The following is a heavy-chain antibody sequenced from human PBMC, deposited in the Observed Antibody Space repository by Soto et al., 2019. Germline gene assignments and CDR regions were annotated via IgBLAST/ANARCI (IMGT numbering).Heavy chain of an antibody. V-gene: IGHV3-30*18. CDR2: ISYDGSNK. J-gene: IGHJ4*02. Sequence: QVQLVESGGGVVQPGRSLRLSCAASGFTFSSYGMHWVRQAPGKGLERVAVISYDGSNKYYADSVKGRFTISRDNSKNTLYLQMNSLRAEDTAVYYCAKGGWGGWHRGPLFDYWGQGTLVTVSS. CDR1: GFTFSSYG. D-gene: IGHD6-19*01. CDR3: AKGGWGGWHRGPLFDY.